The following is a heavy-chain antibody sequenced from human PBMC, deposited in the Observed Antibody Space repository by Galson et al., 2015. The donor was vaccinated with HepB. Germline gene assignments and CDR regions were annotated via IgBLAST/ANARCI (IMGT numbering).Heavy chain of an antibody. Sequence: SVTVSCKASGGTFSSYAISWVRQAPGQGLEWMGGIIPIFGTANYAQKFQGRVTITADKSTSTAYMELSSLRSEDTAVYYCARAAANYYDSSGYYYDDAFDIWGQGTMVTVSS. CDR1: GGTFSSYA. J-gene: IGHJ3*02. CDR2: IIPIFGTA. V-gene: IGHV1-69*06. D-gene: IGHD3-22*01. CDR3: ARAAANYYDSSGYYYDDAFDI.